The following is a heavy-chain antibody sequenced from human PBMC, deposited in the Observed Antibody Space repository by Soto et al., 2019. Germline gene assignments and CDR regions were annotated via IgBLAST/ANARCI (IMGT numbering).Heavy chain of an antibody. CDR3: ARGYCSSTSCPEGGNWFDP. Sequence: QVQLQESGPGLVKPSGTLSLTCAVSSGSISSSNWWSWVRQPPGKGLEWIGEIYHSGSTNYNPSLKSRVTISVDKSKNQFSLKLSSVTAADTAVYYCARGYCSSTSCPEGGNWFDPWGQGTLVTVSS. D-gene: IGHD2-2*01. CDR1: SGSISSSNW. CDR2: IYHSGST. J-gene: IGHJ5*02. V-gene: IGHV4-4*02.